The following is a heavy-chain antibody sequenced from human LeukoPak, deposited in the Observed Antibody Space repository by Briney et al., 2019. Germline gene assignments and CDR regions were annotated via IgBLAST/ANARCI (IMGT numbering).Heavy chain of an antibody. Sequence: GRSLRLSCAASGFTFYDYAMHWVRHAPGKGLEWVSGISWNSGSIGYADSVKGRFTISRDNAKNSLYLQMNSLRAEDTALYYCAKDIYPTVTVSPGVDYWGQGTLVTVSS. V-gene: IGHV3-9*01. CDR1: GFTFYDYA. D-gene: IGHD4-17*01. J-gene: IGHJ4*02. CDR3: AKDIYPTVTVSPGVDY. CDR2: ISWNSGSI.